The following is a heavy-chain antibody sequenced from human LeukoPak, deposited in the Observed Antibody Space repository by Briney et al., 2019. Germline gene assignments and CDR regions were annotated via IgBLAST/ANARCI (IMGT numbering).Heavy chain of an antibody. D-gene: IGHD5-12*01. J-gene: IGHJ4*02. CDR3: AREDGTKNPGYSGLSELDY. CDR1: GYSISSGYY. Sequence: SETLSLTCSVSGYSISSGYYWGWIRQPPGKGLEWIGSIYQSGSTYYNPSLKSRVTISVDTSKNQFSLKLSSVTAADTAVYYCAREDGTKNPGYSGLSELDYWGQGTLVTVSS. CDR2: IYQSGST. V-gene: IGHV4-38-2*02.